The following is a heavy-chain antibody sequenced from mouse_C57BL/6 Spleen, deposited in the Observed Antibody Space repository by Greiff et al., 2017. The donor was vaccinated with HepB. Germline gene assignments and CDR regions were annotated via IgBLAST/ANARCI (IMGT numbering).Heavy chain of an antibody. J-gene: IGHJ3*01. CDR3: AREGYYGSSYSWFAY. CDR1: GYTFTSYW. V-gene: IGHV1-53*01. Sequence: QVQLQQPGTELVKPGASVKLSCKASGYTFTSYWMHWVKQRPGQGLEWIGNINPSNGGTNYNEKFKSKATLTVDKSSSTAYMKLSSLTSEDSAVYYCAREGYYGSSYSWFAYWGQGTLVTVSA. D-gene: IGHD1-1*01. CDR2: INPSNGGT.